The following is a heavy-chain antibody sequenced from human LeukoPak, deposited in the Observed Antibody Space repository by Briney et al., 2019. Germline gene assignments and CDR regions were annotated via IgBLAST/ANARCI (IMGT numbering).Heavy chain of an antibody. Sequence: ASVKVSCKASGYTFTSYGISWVRQAPGQGLEWMGWISAYNGNTNYAQKLQGRVTMTTDTSTSTAYMELRSLRSDDTAVYYCARFEARYSSGQFDYWGQGTLVTVSS. CDR2: ISAYNGNT. CDR3: ARFEARYSSGQFDY. CDR1: GYTFTSYG. V-gene: IGHV1-18*01. J-gene: IGHJ4*02. D-gene: IGHD6-19*01.